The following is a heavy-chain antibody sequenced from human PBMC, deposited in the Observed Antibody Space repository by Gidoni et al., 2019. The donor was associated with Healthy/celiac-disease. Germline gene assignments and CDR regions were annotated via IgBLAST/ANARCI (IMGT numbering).Heavy chain of an antibody. Sequence: QVQLVQSGAEVKKPGASVKVSCKASGYTFTSYDSNWVRQATGKGLEWMGWMNPNSGNTGYAQKFQGRVTMTRTTSISTAYMELSSLRSEDTAVYYCARAYYDSSGYYEPDAFDIWGQGTMVTVSS. V-gene: IGHV1-8*01. J-gene: IGHJ3*02. CDR2: MNPNSGNT. D-gene: IGHD3-22*01. CDR1: GYTFTSYD. CDR3: ARAYYDSSGYYEPDAFDI.